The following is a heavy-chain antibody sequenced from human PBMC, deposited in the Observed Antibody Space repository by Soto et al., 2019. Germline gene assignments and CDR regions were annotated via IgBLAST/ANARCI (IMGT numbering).Heavy chain of an antibody. D-gene: IGHD3-9*01. V-gene: IGHV3-21*01. J-gene: IGHJ4*02. CDR2: ISSSSSYI. CDR1: GFTFSSYS. Sequence: LRLSCAASGFTFSSYSMNWVRLAPGKGLEWVSSISSSSSYIYYADSVKGRFTISRDNAKNSLYLQMNSLRAEDTAVYYCARGPTYYDILTGYSYWGQGTLVTVSS. CDR3: ARGPTYYDILTGYSY.